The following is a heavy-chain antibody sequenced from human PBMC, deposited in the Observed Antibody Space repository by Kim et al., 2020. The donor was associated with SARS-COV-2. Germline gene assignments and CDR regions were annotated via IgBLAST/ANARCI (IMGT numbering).Heavy chain of an antibody. CDR2: INHSGST. J-gene: IGHJ6*02. CDR3: ARAYSSSSTLLLYYGMDV. V-gene: IGHV4-34*01. Sequence: SETLSLTCAVYGGSFSGYYWSWIRQPPGKGLEWIGEINHSGSTNYNPSLKSRVTISVDTSKNQFSLKLSSVTAADTAVYYCARAYSSSSTLLLYYGMDVWGQGTTVTVSS. D-gene: IGHD6-6*01. CDR1: GGSFSGYY.